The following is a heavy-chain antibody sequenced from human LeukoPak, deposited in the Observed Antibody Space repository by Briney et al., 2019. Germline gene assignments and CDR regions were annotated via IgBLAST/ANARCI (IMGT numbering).Heavy chain of an antibody. J-gene: IGHJ4*02. Sequence: SETLSLTCTVSGYSISSGFYWGWTRLPPGKGLEWIGSIFQTESAHSNPSLKSRVTISVDTSKNHFSLQLTSVTAADTAIYYCARHGVLVPRPLDYWGQGILVTVSS. D-gene: IGHD3-16*02. CDR1: GYSISSGFY. V-gene: IGHV4-38-2*02. CDR2: IFQTESA. CDR3: ARHGVLVPRPLDY.